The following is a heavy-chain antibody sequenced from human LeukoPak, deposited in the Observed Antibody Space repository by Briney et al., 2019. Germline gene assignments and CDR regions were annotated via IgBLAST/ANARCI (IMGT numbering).Heavy chain of an antibody. CDR3: AREIDDSSGYLGY. J-gene: IGHJ4*02. V-gene: IGHV1-46*01. D-gene: IGHD3-22*01. Sequence: ASVRVSCKASVYTFTIYYMHWVPHAPGQGREWMVIINPSGGSTSYAQKFQGRVTMTMDTSTSTVYMELSSLRSEDTAVYYCAREIDDSSGYLGYWGQGTLVTVSS. CDR1: VYTFTIYY. CDR2: INPSGGST.